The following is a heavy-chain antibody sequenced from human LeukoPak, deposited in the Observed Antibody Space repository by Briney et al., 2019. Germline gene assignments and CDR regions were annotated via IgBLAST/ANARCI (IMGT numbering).Heavy chain of an antibody. CDR1: GFTFSNYA. D-gene: IGHD6-13*01. CDR3: ARGSIAAAGSSKGYMDV. CDR2: TSYGGSNK. Sequence: GGSLRLSCAASGFTFSNYAMHWVRQAPGKGLEWVAVTSYGGSNKYHADSVKGRFTISRDNSKNTLYLQMNSLRVEDTAVYCCARGSIAAAGSSKGYMDVWGKGTTVTVSS. J-gene: IGHJ6*03. V-gene: IGHV3-30-3*01.